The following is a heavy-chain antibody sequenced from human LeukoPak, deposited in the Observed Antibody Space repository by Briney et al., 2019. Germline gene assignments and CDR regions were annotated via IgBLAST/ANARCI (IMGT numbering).Heavy chain of an antibody. J-gene: IGHJ4*02. Sequence: SETLSLTCTVSRGSISDYYWNWVRQPAGKRPEWIGRVFSSGLTHYNPSLRSRVTISVDTSRNQFSLELWSVTAADTATYYCATFPILTGSYVYWGQGTLVTVSS. D-gene: IGHD3-9*01. V-gene: IGHV4-4*07. CDR2: VFSSGLT. CDR1: RGSISDYY. CDR3: ATFPILTGSYVY.